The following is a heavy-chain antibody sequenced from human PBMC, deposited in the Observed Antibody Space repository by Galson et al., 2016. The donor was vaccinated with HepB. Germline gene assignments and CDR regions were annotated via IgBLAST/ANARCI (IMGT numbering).Heavy chain of an antibody. V-gene: IGHV4-34*01. J-gene: IGHJ6*02. Sequence: SETLSLTCAVYGGSSSGFHWTWIRQAPGRGLEWLGEINHSGNTNYDPPLTSRVTVSVDTSNNRFSLSLSSVTAADSGIYYCARGAVGYCSSSTCYNYYYGLDVWGQGTTVSVSS. D-gene: IGHD2-2*02. CDR1: GGSSSGFH. CDR2: INHSGNT. CDR3: ARGAVGYCSSSTCYNYYYGLDV.